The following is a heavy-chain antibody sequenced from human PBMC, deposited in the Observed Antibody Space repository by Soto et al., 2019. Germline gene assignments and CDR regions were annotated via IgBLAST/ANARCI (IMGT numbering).Heavy chain of an antibody. CDR1: GFTFDDYA. D-gene: IGHD1-7*01. J-gene: IGHJ4*02. CDR3: AKDFGLELRRWFDY. Sequence: GGSLRLSCAASGFTFDDYAMHWVRQAPGKGLEWVSGISWNSGSIGYADSVKGRFTISRDNAKNSLYLQMNSLRAEDTALYYCAKDFGLELRRWFDYWGQGTLVTVSS. V-gene: IGHV3-9*01. CDR2: ISWNSGSI.